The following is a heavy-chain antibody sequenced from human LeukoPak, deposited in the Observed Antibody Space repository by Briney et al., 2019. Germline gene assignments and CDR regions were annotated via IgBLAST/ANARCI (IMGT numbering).Heavy chain of an antibody. V-gene: IGHV4-4*02. Sequence: SETLSLTCAVSGVSISSNNWWSWVRQTPGKGLEWIGEIYNSGSTNYNPSLKSRVTVSVDKSKNQFSLRLSSVTAADTAVYYCARHSSGSYSSLDSWGQGTLVTVSS. J-gene: IGHJ4*02. D-gene: IGHD1-26*01. CDR3: ARHSSGSYSSLDS. CDR1: GVSISSNNW. CDR2: IYNSGST.